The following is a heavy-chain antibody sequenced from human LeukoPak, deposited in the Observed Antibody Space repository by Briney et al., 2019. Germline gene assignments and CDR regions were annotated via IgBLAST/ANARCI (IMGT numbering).Heavy chain of an antibody. CDR1: GFTFSSYA. CDR3: AKSRGSGSKMARGVNFDY. D-gene: IGHD3-10*01. V-gene: IGHV3-23*01. Sequence: PGGSLRLSCAASGFTFSSYAMHWVRQAPGKGLEWVSTISDGGSITYYADSVKGRFTISRDNSKNTLFLQMNSLRAEDTAVYYCAKSRGSGSKMARGVNFDYWGQGTLVTVSS. CDR2: ISDGGSIT. J-gene: IGHJ4*02.